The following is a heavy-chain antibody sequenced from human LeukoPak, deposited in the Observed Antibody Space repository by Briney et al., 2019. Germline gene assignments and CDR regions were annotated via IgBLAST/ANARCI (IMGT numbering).Heavy chain of an antibody. CDR2: ISGSGGST. J-gene: IGHJ4*02. V-gene: IGHV3-23*01. Sequence: GGILRLSCAASGFTFSSYGMSWVRQAPGKGLEWVSAISGSGGSTDYADSVKGRFTISRDNSKNTLYLQMNSLRAEDTAVYYRAKGSARRWFWYFDYWGQGTLVTVSS. CDR1: GFTFSSYG. D-gene: IGHD4-23*01. CDR3: AKGSARRWFWYFDY.